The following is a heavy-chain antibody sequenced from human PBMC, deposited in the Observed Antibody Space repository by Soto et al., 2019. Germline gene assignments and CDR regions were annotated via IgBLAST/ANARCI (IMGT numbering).Heavy chain of an antibody. CDR3: AKDRGGGAVVPDY. CDR2: IWYDGSNE. J-gene: IGHJ4*02. CDR1: GFSFSSYG. Sequence: QVQLVESGGGVVQPGRSLRLSCAASGFSFSSYGIHWVRQAPGKGLEWVAVIWYDGSNEYYADSVKGRFSISRDNSKSRVDRQMTSLRAEDTAVYYCAKDRGGGAVVPDYWGQGTLVTVSS. D-gene: IGHD2-21*01. V-gene: IGHV3-33*06.